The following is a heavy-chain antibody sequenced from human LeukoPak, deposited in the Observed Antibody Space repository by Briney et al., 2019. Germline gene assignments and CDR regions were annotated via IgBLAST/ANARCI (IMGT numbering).Heavy chain of an antibody. V-gene: IGHV3-66*01. CDR1: GLTVSSTY. CDR2: IYSGGST. CDR3: ARDLLEWYFDY. Sequence: PGGSLRLSCAASGLTVSSTYMSWVRQTPGKGLEWVSVIYSGGSTYYADSVKGRFTISRDNSKNTLYLQMNSLRAEDTAVYYCARDLLEWYFDYWGKGTLVTVSS. J-gene: IGHJ4*02. D-gene: IGHD3-3*01.